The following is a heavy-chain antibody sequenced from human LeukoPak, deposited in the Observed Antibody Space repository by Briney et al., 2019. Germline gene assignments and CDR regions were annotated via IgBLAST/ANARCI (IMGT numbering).Heavy chain of an antibody. CDR2: IKSKTDGGTT. Sequence: KSGGSLRLSCAASGFTFSDAWMSWVRQAPGKGLEWVGRIKSKTDGGTTDYAAPVKGRLTISRDDSTNTLYLQMNSLKIEDTGVYYCSTDDWGWGQGTLVTVPS. D-gene: IGHD3-9*01. CDR3: STDDWG. CDR1: GFTFSDAW. J-gene: IGHJ4*02. V-gene: IGHV3-15*01.